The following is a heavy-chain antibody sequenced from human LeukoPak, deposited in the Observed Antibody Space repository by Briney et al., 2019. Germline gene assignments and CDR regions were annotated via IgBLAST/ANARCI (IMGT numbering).Heavy chain of an antibody. J-gene: IGHJ3*02. V-gene: IGHV3-30-3*01. Sequence: PGRPLRLSCAASRFTFSTYAMHWVRQAPGKGLDWVTVISHDGSNKYYADSVKGRFTISRDNSKNTLYLQMNSLRAEDTAVYYCARDRGLRFLEWHDAFDIWGQGTMVTVSS. CDR1: RFTFSTYA. CDR3: ARDRGLRFLEWHDAFDI. CDR2: ISHDGSNK. D-gene: IGHD3-3*01.